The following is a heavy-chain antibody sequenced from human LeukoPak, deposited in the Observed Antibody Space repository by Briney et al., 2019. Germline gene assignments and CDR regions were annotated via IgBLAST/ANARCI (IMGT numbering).Heavy chain of an antibody. D-gene: IGHD3-22*01. CDR2: ISWNSGSI. CDR3: AKGGGYYYDSSGYYYVDY. Sequence: GGSLRLSCAASGFTFDDYAMHWVRHAPGKGLEWVSGISWNSGSIGYADSVKGRFTISRDNAKNSLYLQMNSLRAEDTALYYCAKGGGYYYDSSGYYYVDYWGQGTLVTVSS. CDR1: GFTFDDYA. V-gene: IGHV3-9*01. J-gene: IGHJ4*02.